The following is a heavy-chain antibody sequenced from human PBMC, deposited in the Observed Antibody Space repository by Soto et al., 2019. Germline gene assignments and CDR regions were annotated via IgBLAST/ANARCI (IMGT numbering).Heavy chain of an antibody. CDR1: GYTFTSYY. CDR3: AREPMIVVVTTGFRAAIDI. CDR2: INPSGGST. D-gene: IGHD3-22*01. J-gene: IGHJ3*02. V-gene: IGHV1-46*01. Sequence: QVQLVQSGAEVKKPGASVKVSCKASGYTFTSYYMHWVRQAPGQGLEWMGIINPSGGSTSYAQKFQGRVTMTRDTSTSTVYMELSSLRSEDTAVYYCAREPMIVVVTTGFRAAIDIWGQGTMVTVSS.